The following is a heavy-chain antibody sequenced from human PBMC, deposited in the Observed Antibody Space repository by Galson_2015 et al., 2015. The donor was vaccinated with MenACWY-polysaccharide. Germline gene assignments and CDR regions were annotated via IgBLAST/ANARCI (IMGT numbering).Heavy chain of an antibody. J-gene: IGHJ4*01. D-gene: IGHD6-6*01. CDR2: ISSSSAYT. Sequence: SLRLSCAASGFTFSTYSMNWVRQAPGKGLEWVSYISSSSAYTYYADSVKGRFTISRDNTKRSLYLQMNSLRADDTGVYFCARDGFPSSSAAFDHWGHGSLVTVSS. CDR1: GFTFSTYS. CDR3: ARDGFPSSSAAFDH. V-gene: IGHV3-21*01.